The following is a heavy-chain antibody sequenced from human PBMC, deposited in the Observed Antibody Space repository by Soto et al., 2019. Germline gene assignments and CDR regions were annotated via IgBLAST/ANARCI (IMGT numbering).Heavy chain of an antibody. CDR1: GGSFSDDASSSDWY. CDR2: IDRSGRT. D-gene: IGHD3-10*01. Sequence: SETLSLTCAVYGGSFSDDASSSDWYWNWIRQSPGKGLEWIGEIDRSGRTKYSPSLKSRVSISVDTSKNQFSLKLSSVTAADTGVYYCATWGRGVRIQNWFDPWGQGTLVTVSS. CDR3: ATWGRGVRIQNWFDP. V-gene: IGHV4-34*01. J-gene: IGHJ5*02.